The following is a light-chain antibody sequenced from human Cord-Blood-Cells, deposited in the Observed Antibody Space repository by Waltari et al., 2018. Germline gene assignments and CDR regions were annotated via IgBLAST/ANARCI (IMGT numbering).Light chain of an antibody. Sequence: IQMTQSPSSLSASVGARVTITCRASQSISSYLNWYQQKPGKAPKLLIYAASSLQSGVPSRFSGSGSGTDFTLTISSLQPEDFATYYCQQSYSTPFTFGPGTKVDIK. J-gene: IGKJ3*01. CDR2: AAS. V-gene: IGKV1-39*01. CDR1: QSISSY. CDR3: QQSYSTPFT.